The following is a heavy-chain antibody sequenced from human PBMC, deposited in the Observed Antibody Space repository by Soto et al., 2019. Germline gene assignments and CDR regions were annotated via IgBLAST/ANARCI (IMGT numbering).Heavy chain of an antibody. CDR2: IYYTGRT. J-gene: IGHJ4*02. CDR3: ARDRAAVASTFDY. V-gene: IGHV4-38-2*02. Sequence: SDTLSVTYAVSGYYMTNGNYWGWIRRSPGKGLEWIGSIYYTGRTYYNPSLKSRVTMSVDTSKNQFSLKLTSVTAADTAVYYCARDRAAVASTFDYWGPGTLVTV. D-gene: IGHD6-13*01. CDR1: GYYMTNGNY.